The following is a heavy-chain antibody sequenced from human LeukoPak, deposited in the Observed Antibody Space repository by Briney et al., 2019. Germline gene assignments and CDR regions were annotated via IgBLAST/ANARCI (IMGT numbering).Heavy chain of an antibody. D-gene: IGHD2-2*01. CDR1: GFTFSGSA. CDR3: ATLPATTYYFHY. V-gene: IGHV3-23*01. J-gene: IGHJ4*02. CDR2: ISGSGGST. Sequence: GGSLRLSCAASGFTFSGSAMHWVRQASGKGLEWVSAISGSGGSTYYADSVKGRFTISRDNSKNTLYLQMNSLRAEDTAVYYCATLPATTYYFHYWGQGTLVTVSS.